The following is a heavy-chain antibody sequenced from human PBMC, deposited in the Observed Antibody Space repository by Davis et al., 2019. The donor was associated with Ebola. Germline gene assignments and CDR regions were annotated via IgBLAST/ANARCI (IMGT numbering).Heavy chain of an antibody. Sequence: SETLSLTCTVSGGSISTTSYYWGWIRQPPGKGLEWIGSIFYTGSTFYNPSLKSRVSISVATSKNQFSRKLSSVTAADTAVYYCARGGLDIWFGEFTFDYWGQGTLVTVSS. V-gene: IGHV4-39*02. CDR2: IFYTGST. CDR1: GGSISTTSYY. CDR3: ARGGLDIWFGEFTFDY. D-gene: IGHD3-10*01. J-gene: IGHJ4*02.